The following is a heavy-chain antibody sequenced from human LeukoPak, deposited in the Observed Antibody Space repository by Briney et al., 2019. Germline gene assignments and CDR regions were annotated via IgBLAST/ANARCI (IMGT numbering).Heavy chain of an antibody. CDR2: ISGSGGST. CDR3: AKGRQTVVAASDY. D-gene: IGHD2-15*01. J-gene: IGHJ4*02. CDR1: GFTFSSYG. V-gene: IGHV3-23*01. Sequence: GGSLRLSCAASGFTFSSYGMSWVSQAPGKGLEWVSAISGSGGSTYYADSVKGRFTISRDNSKNTLYLQMNSLRAEDTAVYYCAKGRQTVVAASDYWGQGTLVTVSS.